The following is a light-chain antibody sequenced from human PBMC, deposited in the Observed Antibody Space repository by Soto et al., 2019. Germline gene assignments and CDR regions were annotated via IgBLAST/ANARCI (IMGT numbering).Light chain of an antibody. J-gene: IGKJ4*01. CDR1: QSITSY. V-gene: IGKV1-39*01. CDR3: QQSYNSPPLT. CDR2: AAS. Sequence: DIQMTQSPSSLSASVGDSVTITCRASQSITSYLNWYQQKPGQAPKLLIYAASSLQSAVPSRFRGGGFLPEFTLNISSLQPDDFATYYCQQSYNSPPLTFGGGTRL.